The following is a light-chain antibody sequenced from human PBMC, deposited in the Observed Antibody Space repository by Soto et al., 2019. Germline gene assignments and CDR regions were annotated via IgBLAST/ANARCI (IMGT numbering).Light chain of an antibody. CDR2: DAS. CDR3: QPYNSFGT. CDR1: QSISSW. Sequence: DIQMNQSPATLSASVGDRVTITCRASQSISSWLAWYQQRPGTAPNLLIYDASTLESGVPSRFSGSGSATEFTLTISSLQPDDFATYYCQPYNSFGTFGQGAKVDI. J-gene: IGKJ1*01. V-gene: IGKV1-5*01.